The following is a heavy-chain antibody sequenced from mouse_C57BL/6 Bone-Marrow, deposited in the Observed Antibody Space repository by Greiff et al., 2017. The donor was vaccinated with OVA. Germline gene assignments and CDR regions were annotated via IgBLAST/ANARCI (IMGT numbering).Heavy chain of an antibody. D-gene: IGHD1-1*01. Sequence: VQLQQSGPGLVAPSQSLSITCTVSGFSLTSYGVHWVRQPPGKGLEWLVVIWSDGSTTYNSALKSRLSISKDNSKSQVFLNMNSLQTDDTAMYYCARHTYYYGSSPYYAMDYWGQGTSVTVSS. CDR1: GFSLTSYG. CDR2: IWSDGST. J-gene: IGHJ4*01. CDR3: ARHTYYYGSSPYYAMDY. V-gene: IGHV2-6-1*01.